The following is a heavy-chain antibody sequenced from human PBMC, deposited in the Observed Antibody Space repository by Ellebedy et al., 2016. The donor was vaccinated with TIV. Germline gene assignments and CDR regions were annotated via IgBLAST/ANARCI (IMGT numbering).Heavy chain of an antibody. CDR2: ITPDGSFT. CDR3: VRDMRDYYYYGMDV. CDR1: GFTFSSYW. J-gene: IGHJ6*02. D-gene: IGHD5-24*01. V-gene: IGHV3-74*01. Sequence: GESLKISCAVSGFTFSSYWMHWVRQAPGKGLVWVSRITPDGSFTSYADSVKGRFTISRENGKNTLYLQMNSLRAEDTAVYYCVRDMRDYYYYGMDVWGQGTTVTVSS.